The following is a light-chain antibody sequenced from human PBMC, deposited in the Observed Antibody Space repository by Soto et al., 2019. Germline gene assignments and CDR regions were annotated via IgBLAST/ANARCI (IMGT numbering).Light chain of an antibody. CDR2: DAS. Sequence: EIVMTQSPATLSVSPVERATLSCMASQSVSSNVAWYQQKPGQAPRLLIYDASTRATGIPARFSGSGSGTEFTLTISSLQSEDFAVFYCHQYNDWPPAFGQGTKVDIK. CDR1: QSVSSN. V-gene: IGKV3-15*01. J-gene: IGKJ1*01. CDR3: HQYNDWPPA.